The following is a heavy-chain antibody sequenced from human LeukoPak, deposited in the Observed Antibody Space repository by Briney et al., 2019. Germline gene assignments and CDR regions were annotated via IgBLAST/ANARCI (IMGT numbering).Heavy chain of an antibody. CDR3: ARGGHSGYDTPFDY. V-gene: IGHV4-38-2*02. Sequence: PSETLSLTCTVSGGSISSYYWGWIRQPPGKGLEWIGSIYHSGSTYYNPSLKSRVTISVDTSKNQFSLKLSSVTAADTAVYYCARGGHSGYDTPFDYWGQGTLVTVSS. CDR2: IYHSGST. CDR1: GGSISSYY. D-gene: IGHD5-12*01. J-gene: IGHJ4*02.